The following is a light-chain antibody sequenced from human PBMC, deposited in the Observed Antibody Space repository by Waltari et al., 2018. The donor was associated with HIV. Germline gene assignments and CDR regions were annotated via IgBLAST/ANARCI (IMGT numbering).Light chain of an antibody. J-gene: IGKJ1*01. CDR2: GAS. Sequence: EIVMTQSPATLSVSPGERATLSCSASQSVSSNLAWYQQKPGHAPRLLIYGASTRATGIPARFSGSGSGTEFTLTISSLQSEDFAVYYCQHYNNWPPWTFGQGTRVEIK. V-gene: IGKV3-15*01. CDR3: QHYNNWPPWT. CDR1: QSVSSN.